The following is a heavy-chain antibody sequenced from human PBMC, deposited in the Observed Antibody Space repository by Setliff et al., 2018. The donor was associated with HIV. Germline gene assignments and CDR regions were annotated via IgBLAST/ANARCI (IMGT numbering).Heavy chain of an antibody. CDR3: ARLEYYSDGNGYLQFYFDY. D-gene: IGHD3-22*01. Sequence: SETLSLTCAVSGGSISSGGYSWSWIRQPPGKGLEWIGYIYSTGSTKYNPSLKSRVTMSLDTSKTQYSLKLNSVTAADTAVYYCARLEYYSDGNGYLQFYFDYWGQGTLVTVSS. J-gene: IGHJ4*02. CDR1: GGSISSGGYS. V-gene: IGHV4-30-2*01. CDR2: IYSTGST.